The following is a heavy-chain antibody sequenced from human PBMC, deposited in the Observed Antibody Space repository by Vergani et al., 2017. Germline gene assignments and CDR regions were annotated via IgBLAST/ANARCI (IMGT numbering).Heavy chain of an antibody. D-gene: IGHD2-8*01. Sequence: QVQLVQSGAEVKTPGASVKVSCKASGYTFSTYGISWVRQAPGQGLEWMGWISAYNGNTNYPEKFQGRLTMTTDTFTRTAYMELRSLRSDDTAVYYCARDLIENGTYGRSGYWGPGNLVTGSS. CDR3: ARDLIENGTYGRSGY. CDR2: ISAYNGNT. CDR1: GYTFSTYG. V-gene: IGHV1-18*01. J-gene: IGHJ1*01.